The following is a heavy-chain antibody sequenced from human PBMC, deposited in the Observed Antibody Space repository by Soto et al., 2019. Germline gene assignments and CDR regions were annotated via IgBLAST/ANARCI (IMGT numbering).Heavy chain of an antibody. J-gene: IGHJ4*02. CDR2: IYYSGST. CDR3: ARHYDILTGYYDY. V-gene: IGHV4-59*08. D-gene: IGHD3-9*01. Sequence: SETLSLTCTASGGSISSYYWSWIRQPPGKGLEWIGYIYYSGSTNYNPSLKSRVTISVDTSKNQFSLKLSSVTAADTAVYYCARHYDILTGYYDYWGQGTLVTVSS. CDR1: GGSISSYY.